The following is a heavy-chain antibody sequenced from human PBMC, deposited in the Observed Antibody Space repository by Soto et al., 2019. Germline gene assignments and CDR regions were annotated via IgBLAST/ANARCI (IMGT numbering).Heavy chain of an antibody. Sequence: VGSLRLCCAASGFTFRIYAMSWVRQAPGKGLEWVSTISGNGGTSYSDFVRGRFTISRDNSKNTLYLQMNSLRAEDTAVYYCAKDAPGTVWQSDSWGHGTLV. V-gene: IGHV3-23*01. CDR2: ISGNGGT. D-gene: IGHD3-16*01. J-gene: IGHJ5*01. CDR1: GFTFRIYA. CDR3: AKDAPGTVWQSDS.